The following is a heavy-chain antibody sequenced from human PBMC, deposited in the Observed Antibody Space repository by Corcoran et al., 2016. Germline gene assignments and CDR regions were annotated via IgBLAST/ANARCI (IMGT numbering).Heavy chain of an antibody. CDR3: AKLGFSGLANDAFDI. CDR2: ISYDGSNK. J-gene: IGHJ3*02. D-gene: IGHD2-15*01. CDR1: GFTFSSYG. Sequence: QVQLVESGGGVVQPGRSLRLSCAASGFTFSSYGMHWVRQAPGKGLEWVAVISYDGSNKYYADAVKGRFTISRDNSKNTLCLQMNSLRAEDTAVYYCAKLGFSGLANDAFDIWGQGTMVTVSS. V-gene: IGHV3-30*18.